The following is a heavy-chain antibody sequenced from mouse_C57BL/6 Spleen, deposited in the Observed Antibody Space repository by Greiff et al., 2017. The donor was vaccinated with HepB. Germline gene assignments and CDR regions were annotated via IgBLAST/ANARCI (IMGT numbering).Heavy chain of an antibody. CDR3: ARSGRGMDY. CDR1: GYAFSSSW. CDR2: IYPGDGDT. V-gene: IGHV1-82*01. J-gene: IGHJ4*01. Sequence: QVQLQQSGPELVKPGASVKISCKASGYAFSSSWMNWVKQRPGKGLEWIGRIYPGDGDTNYNGKFKGKATLTADKSSSTAYMQLSSLTSEDSAVYFCARSGRGMDYWGQGTSVTVSS.